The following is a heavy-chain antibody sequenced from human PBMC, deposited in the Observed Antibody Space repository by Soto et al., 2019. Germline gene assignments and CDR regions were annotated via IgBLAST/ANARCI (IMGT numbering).Heavy chain of an antibody. CDR2: IYYSGST. CDR1: GGSISSGDYY. CDR3: ASHTSSSPPYFDY. Sequence: SETLSLTCTVSGGSISSGDYYWSWIRQPPGKGLEWIGYIYYSGSTYYNPSLKSRVTISVDTSKNQFSLKLSSVTAADTAVYYCASHTSSSPPYFDYWGQGTLVTVSS. V-gene: IGHV4-30-4*01. D-gene: IGHD2-2*01. J-gene: IGHJ4*02.